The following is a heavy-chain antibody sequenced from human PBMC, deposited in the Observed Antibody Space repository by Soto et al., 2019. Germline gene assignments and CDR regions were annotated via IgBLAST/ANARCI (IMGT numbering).Heavy chain of an antibody. CDR2: IYYSGST. CDR1: GGSLSSISYY. J-gene: IGHJ5*02. Sequence: SETLSLTSTVSGGSLSSISYYWGWIRPPPGKGLEWIGSIYYSGSTYYNPSLKSRVTISVDTSKNQFSLKLSSVTAADTAVYYCASYVDTAMVRNWFDPRGQGTLVTVSS. V-gene: IGHV4-39*01. D-gene: IGHD5-18*01. CDR3: ASYVDTAMVRNWFDP.